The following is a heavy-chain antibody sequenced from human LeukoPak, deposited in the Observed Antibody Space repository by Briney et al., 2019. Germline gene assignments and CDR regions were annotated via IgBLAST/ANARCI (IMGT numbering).Heavy chain of an antibody. D-gene: IGHD3-22*01. CDR3: AKDLGASEYYYDSSGYDI. J-gene: IGHJ3*02. Sequence: GGSLRLSCAASGFTVSSNYMSWVRQAPGKGLEWVSVIYSGGSTYYADSVKGRFTISRDNSKNTLYLQMNSLRAEDTAVYYCAKDLGASEYYYDSSGYDIWGQGTMVTVSS. CDR1: GFTVSSNY. V-gene: IGHV3-66*01. CDR2: IYSGGST.